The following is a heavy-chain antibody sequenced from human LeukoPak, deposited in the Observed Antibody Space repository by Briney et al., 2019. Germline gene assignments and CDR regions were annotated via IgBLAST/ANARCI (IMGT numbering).Heavy chain of an antibody. CDR1: GYTFTSYG. V-gene: IGHV1-18*01. D-gene: IGHD5-24*01. CDR3: SRESEGRDGYNLAYYYMDV. Sequence: ASVKVSCKASGYTFTSYGISWVRQAPGQGLEWMGGISAYNGNTNYAQKLQGSVTMTTDTSTSTAYMELRSLRSDDTAVYYCSRESEGRDGYNLAYYYMDVWGKGTTVTVSS. CDR2: ISAYNGNT. J-gene: IGHJ6*03.